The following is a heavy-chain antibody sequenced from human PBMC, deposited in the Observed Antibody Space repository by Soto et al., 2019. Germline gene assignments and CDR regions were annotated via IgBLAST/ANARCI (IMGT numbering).Heavy chain of an antibody. J-gene: IGHJ4*02. Sequence: QVQLVQSGAEVKKPWASVKVSCKASGYSFTSYGISWVRQAPGQGLEGMGWISTYNGDTNYAQKLQGRLTMTTDTSTSPAYMELRSLRSDDTAVYFCARDLNSASYYNYWGQGTLVTVSS. D-gene: IGHD1-26*01. V-gene: IGHV1-18*01. CDR3: ARDLNSASYYNY. CDR1: GYSFTSYG. CDR2: ISTYNGDT.